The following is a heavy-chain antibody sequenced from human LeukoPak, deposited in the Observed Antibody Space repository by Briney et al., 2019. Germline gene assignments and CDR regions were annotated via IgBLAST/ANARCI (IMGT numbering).Heavy chain of an antibody. J-gene: IGHJ4*02. CDR1: GFTFSSYA. Sequence: GGSLRLSCAASGFTFSSYAMHWVRQAPGKGLEYVSAISSNGGSTYYANSAKGRFTISRDNSKNTLYLQMGSLRAEDTALYYCARDEHHLVQGYYFDYWGQGTLVTVSS. CDR2: ISSNGGST. V-gene: IGHV3-64*01. D-gene: IGHD6-13*01. CDR3: ARDEHHLVQGYYFDY.